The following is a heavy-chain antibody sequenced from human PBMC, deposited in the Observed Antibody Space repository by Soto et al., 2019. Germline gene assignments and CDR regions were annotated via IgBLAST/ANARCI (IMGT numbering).Heavy chain of an antibody. CDR3: ARDVFDI. CDR1: GFTFSDYY. CDR2: INSFGSTI. Sequence: LRLSCAASGFTFSDYYMSWIRQAPGRGLEWVSYINSFGSTIYYADSVKGRFTISRDNAMKSLFLEMSSLRAEDTATYYCARDVFDIWGQGTMVNVS. J-gene: IGHJ3*02. V-gene: IGHV3-11*01.